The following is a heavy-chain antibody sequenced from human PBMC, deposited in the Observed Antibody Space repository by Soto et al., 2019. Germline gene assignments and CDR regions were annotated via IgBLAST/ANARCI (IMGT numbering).Heavy chain of an antibody. CDR3: AYLVPRPA. CDR2: INSDGSST. Sequence: PGGSLRLSCAASGFTFSSYWMHWVRQAPGNGLVWVSRINSDGSSTNYADSVKGRFTISRDNAKNTLYLQMNSLRAEDTAVYYCAYLVPRPAWGQGTLVTVSS. V-gene: IGHV3-74*01. J-gene: IGHJ5*01. D-gene: IGHD3-10*01. CDR1: GFTFSSYW.